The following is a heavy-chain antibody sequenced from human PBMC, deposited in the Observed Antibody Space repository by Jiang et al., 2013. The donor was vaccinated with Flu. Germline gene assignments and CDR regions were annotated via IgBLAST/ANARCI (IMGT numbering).Heavy chain of an antibody. CDR1: GGTFSSYA. Sequence: QLVESGAEVKKPGSSVKVSCKASGGTFSSYAINYVRQAPGQGLEWMGGIIPIFGTANYAQKFQGRVTITADESTTTAYMELSSLRSEDTAVYYCARDPLYYYGSGSYYLPAFDIWGQGTMVTVSS. V-gene: IGHV1-69*01. J-gene: IGHJ3*02. CDR3: ARDPLYYYGSGSYYLPAFDI. CDR2: IIPIFGTA. D-gene: IGHD3-10*01.